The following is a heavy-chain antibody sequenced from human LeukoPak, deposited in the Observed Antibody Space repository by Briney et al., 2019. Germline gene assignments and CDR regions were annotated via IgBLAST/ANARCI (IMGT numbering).Heavy chain of an antibody. CDR1: DFNFITYA. J-gene: IGHJ4*02. D-gene: IGHD3-10*01. V-gene: IGHV3-23*01. CDR3: ARVSSMLRGPLVIYYFDF. CDR2: ISGGGDVT. Sequence: GGSLRLSCAASDFNFITYAMSWVRQAPGKGLEWVSIISGGGDVTHYAGSVKGRFTISRDNSKNTLYLQMNSLRVEDTAVYYCARVSSMLRGPLVIYYFDFWGQGTLVTVSS.